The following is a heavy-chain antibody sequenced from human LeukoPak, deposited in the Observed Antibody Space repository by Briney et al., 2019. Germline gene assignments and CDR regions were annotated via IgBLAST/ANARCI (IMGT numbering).Heavy chain of an antibody. CDR2: IQNDGGIE. V-gene: IGHV3-30*02. CDR3: AKDEIQRVVGAGPGY. CDR1: GFTFSSYG. Sequence: PGGSLRLSCAASGFTFSSYGIHWVRQAPGKGLEWVAFIQNDGGIEFYANSVKGRFTVSRDNSKNTVYLQMNSLRAEDTAFYHCAKDEIQRVVGAGPGYWGQGTLVTVSS. D-gene: IGHD1-26*01. J-gene: IGHJ4*02.